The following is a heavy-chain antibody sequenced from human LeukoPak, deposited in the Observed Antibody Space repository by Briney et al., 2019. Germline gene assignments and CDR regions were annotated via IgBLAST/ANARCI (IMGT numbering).Heavy chain of an antibody. Sequence: SETLSLTCTVSGGSISSYYWSWIRQPPGKGLEWIGYIYYSGSTNYNPSLKSRVTISVDTSKNQFSLKLSSVTAADTAVYYCARAVAGRGYFQHWGQGTLVTVSS. D-gene: IGHD6-19*01. CDR2: IYYSGST. J-gene: IGHJ1*01. CDR3: ARAVAGRGYFQH. V-gene: IGHV4-59*12. CDR1: GGSISSYY.